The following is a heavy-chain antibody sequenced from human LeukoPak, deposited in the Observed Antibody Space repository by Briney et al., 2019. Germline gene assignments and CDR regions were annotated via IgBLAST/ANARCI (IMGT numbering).Heavy chain of an antibody. D-gene: IGHD3-22*01. CDR3: ARPFGYYDSSGPFDY. CDR1: GYSFTSYW. V-gene: IGHV5-51*01. Sequence: GESLEISCKGSGYSFTSYWIGWVRQMPGKGLEWMGIIYPGDSDTRYSPSFQGQVTISADKSISTAYLQWSSLKASDTAMYYRARPFGYYDSSGPFDYWGQGTLVTVSS. CDR2: IYPGDSDT. J-gene: IGHJ4*02.